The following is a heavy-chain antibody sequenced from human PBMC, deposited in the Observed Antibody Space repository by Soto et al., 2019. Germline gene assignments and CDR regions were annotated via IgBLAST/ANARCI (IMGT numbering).Heavy chain of an antibody. Sequence: SETLSLTCAVYGGSFSGYYWSWIRQPPGKGLEWIGEINHSGSTNYNPSLKSRVNISVDTSKNQFSLKLSSVTAADTAVYYCAYCGSCYDYYYYYMDVWGKGTTVTVSS. D-gene: IGHD2-15*01. V-gene: IGHV4-34*01. J-gene: IGHJ6*03. CDR1: GGSFSGYY. CDR3: AYCGSCYDYYYYYMDV. CDR2: INHSGST.